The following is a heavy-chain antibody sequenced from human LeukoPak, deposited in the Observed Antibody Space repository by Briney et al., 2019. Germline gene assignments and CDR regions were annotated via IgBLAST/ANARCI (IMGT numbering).Heavy chain of an antibody. J-gene: IGHJ6*02. D-gene: IGHD4-17*01. CDR3: ARARGDFGRYGVDV. Sequence: PGGFLRLSCAASGFTFSSYEMKWVRQAPGKGLQWVSYISSSGSTIYYADSVKGRFTISRDNAKNSLYLQMNSLRVEEMGVYCCARARGDFGRYGVDVWGQGTTITVFS. CDR1: GFTFSSYE. V-gene: IGHV3-48*03. CDR2: ISSSGSTI.